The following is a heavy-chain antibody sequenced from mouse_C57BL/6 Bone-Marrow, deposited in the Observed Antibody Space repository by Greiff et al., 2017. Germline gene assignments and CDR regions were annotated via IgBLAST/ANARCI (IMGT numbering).Heavy chain of an antibody. V-gene: IGHV2-9-1*01. CDR2: LWTGGGT. D-gene: IGHD3-1*01. CDR1: GFSLTSYA. J-gene: IGHJ3*01. Sequence: QVQLKESGPGLVAPSQSLSITCTVSGFSLTSYAISWVRQPPGKGLEWLGVLWTGGGTNYNSALNSRLSIRKDNSKSQVVLKRNSLEADDTARYYCARNSGTDFAYWGQGTLGTVSA. CDR3: ARNSGTDFAY.